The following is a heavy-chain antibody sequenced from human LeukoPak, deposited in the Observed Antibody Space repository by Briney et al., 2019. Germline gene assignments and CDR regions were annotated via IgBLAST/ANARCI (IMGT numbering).Heavy chain of an antibody. CDR2: INSDGSST. V-gene: IGHV3-74*01. CDR1: GFTFSSYW. D-gene: IGHD6-19*01. J-gene: IGHJ6*02. Sequence: GGSLRLSCAASGFTFSSYWMHWVRQAPGKGLVWVSRINSDGSSTSYADSVKGRFTISRDNAKNTLYLQMNSLRAEDTAVYYCARALRSSSGWSVYYYYGMDVWGQGTTVTVSS. CDR3: ARALRSSSGWSVYYYYGMDV.